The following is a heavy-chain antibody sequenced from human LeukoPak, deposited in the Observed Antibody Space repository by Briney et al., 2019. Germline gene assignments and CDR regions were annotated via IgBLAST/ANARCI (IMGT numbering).Heavy chain of an antibody. D-gene: IGHD3-10*01. J-gene: IGHJ4*02. V-gene: IGHV3-30-3*01. CDR2: ISYDGSNK. CDR1: GFTLCSYA. CDR3: ARDSNRYYYGSGSPLGGFDY. Sequence: GGSLRLPCRASGFTLCSYAVLWVREARGGGGVGGAFISYDGSNKYYADPVKGRFTISRDNSKNTLYLQMNSLRAEDTAVYYCARDSNRYYYGSGSPLGGFDYWGQGTLVSVSS.